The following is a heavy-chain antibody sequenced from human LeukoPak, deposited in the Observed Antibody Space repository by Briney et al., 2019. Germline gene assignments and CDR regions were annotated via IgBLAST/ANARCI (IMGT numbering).Heavy chain of an antibody. CDR2: IYPGDSDT. Sequence: NLGESLKISCKGSGYSFTSYWIGWVRQMPGKGLEWMGIIYPGDSDTRYSPSFQGQVTISADKSISTAYLQWSSLKASDTAMYYCARGYVDTAMAFSLRGGKKEKYYYGMDVWGQETTVTVSS. J-gene: IGHJ6*02. V-gene: IGHV5-51*01. D-gene: IGHD5-18*01. CDR3: ARGYVDTAMAFSLRGGKKEKYYYGMDV. CDR1: GYSFTSYW.